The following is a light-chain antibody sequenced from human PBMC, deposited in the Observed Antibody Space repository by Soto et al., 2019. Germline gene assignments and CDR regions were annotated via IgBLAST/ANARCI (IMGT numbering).Light chain of an antibody. CDR2: EVS. CDR3: SSYTSSSTLV. V-gene: IGLV2-14*01. J-gene: IGLJ2*01. CDR1: SSDVGGYNY. Sequence: QSALTQPASVSGSPGQSITISCTGTSSDVGGYNYVSWYQQHPGKAPKLMIYEVSNRPSGVSNRFSGSKSGNTASLTISGRQAEYEAGYYCSSYTSSSTLVFGGGTKLTVL.